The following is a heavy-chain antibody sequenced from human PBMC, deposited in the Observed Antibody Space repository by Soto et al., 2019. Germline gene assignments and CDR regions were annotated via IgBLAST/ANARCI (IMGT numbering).Heavy chain of an antibody. V-gene: IGHV1-69*13. Sequence: GASVKVSCKASGGTFSSYAISWVRQAPGQGLEWMGGITPIFGTANYAQKFQGRVTITADESTSTAYMELSSLRSEDTAVYYCARGVGYSGYDPLLPDYWGQGTLVTVSS. D-gene: IGHD5-12*01. CDR1: GGTFSSYA. CDR2: ITPIFGTA. J-gene: IGHJ4*02. CDR3: ARGVGYSGYDPLLPDY.